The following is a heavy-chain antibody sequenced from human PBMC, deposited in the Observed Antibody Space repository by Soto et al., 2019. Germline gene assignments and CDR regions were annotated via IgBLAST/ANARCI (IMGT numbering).Heavy chain of an antibody. CDR2: ISGSGGST. CDR1: GFTFSSYV. J-gene: IGHJ4*02. CDR3: ARRGSGSYYDY. D-gene: IGHD1-26*01. Sequence: EVQLLESGGGLVQPGGSLRLSCAASGFTFSSYVMRWVRQAPVKGLEWVSAISGSGGSTYYADSVKGRFTISRDNSKNTRYLQMNSRRAEDTAVYYCARRGSGSYYDYWGQGTLVTVSS. V-gene: IGHV3-23*01.